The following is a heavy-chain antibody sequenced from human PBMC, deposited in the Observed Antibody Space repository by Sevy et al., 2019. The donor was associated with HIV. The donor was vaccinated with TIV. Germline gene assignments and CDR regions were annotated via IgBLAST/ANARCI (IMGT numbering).Heavy chain of an antibody. CDR1: GGTFSSYA. D-gene: IGHD1-26*01. J-gene: IGHJ6*03. Sequence: ASVKVSCKASGGTFSSYAISWVRQAPGQGLEWMGGIIPIFGTANYAQKFQGRVTITADKSTGTANMELSSLRSEDTAVYYCARVLRPVDYYYYYMDVWGKGTTVTVSS. CDR2: IIPIFGTA. V-gene: IGHV1-69*06. CDR3: ARVLRPVDYYYYYMDV.